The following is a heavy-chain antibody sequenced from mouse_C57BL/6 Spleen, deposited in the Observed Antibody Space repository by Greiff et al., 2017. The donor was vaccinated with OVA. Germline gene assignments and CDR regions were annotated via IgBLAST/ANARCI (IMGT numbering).Heavy chain of an antibody. V-gene: IGHV1-50*01. CDR2: IDPSDSYT. CDR1: GYTFTSYW. D-gene: IGHD4-1*01. Sequence: QVQLQQPGAELVKPGASVKLSCKASGYTFTSYWMQWVKQRPGHGLEWIGEIDPSDSYTNYNQKFKGKATLTVDTSSSTAYMQLSSLTSEDSAVYYCARLTGDYWGQGTTLTVSS. J-gene: IGHJ2*01. CDR3: ARLTGDY.